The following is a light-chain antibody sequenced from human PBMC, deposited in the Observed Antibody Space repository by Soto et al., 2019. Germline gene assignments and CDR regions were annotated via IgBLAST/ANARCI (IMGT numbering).Light chain of an antibody. CDR3: QQYGSWPGT. V-gene: IGKV3-20*01. CDR1: QSVSGRY. CDR2: GAS. J-gene: IGKJ3*01. Sequence: EIWLTQSPGTVSLSPGERATLSCRASQSVSGRYLAWYQQKPGQAPRLLIYGASSRATGIPERVSGSGSGTDFTLTISRLEPEDFEVYYCQQYGSWPGTFGPGTKVDIK.